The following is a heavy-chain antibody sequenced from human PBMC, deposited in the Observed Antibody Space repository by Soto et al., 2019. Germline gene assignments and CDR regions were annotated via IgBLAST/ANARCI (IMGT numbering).Heavy chain of an antibody. CDR3: ARQKKGDCTSTTCYAGPDY. CDR1: GDSFTSSNYY. J-gene: IGHJ4*02. V-gene: IGHV4-39*01. Sequence: QLQLQESGPGLVKPSETLSLTCTVSGDSFTSSNYYWGWIRQPPGKGLEWIGSVYYSGNNYYNVYLQSRITISVDTSKNQFSLKLSAVTAADTAVYYCARQKKGDCTSTTCYAGPDYWGQGTLVTVSS. CDR2: VYYSGNN. D-gene: IGHD2-2*01.